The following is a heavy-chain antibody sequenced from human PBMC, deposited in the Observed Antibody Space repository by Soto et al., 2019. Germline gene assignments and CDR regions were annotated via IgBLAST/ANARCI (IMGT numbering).Heavy chain of an antibody. CDR2: ISGSGGST. V-gene: IGHV3-23*01. CDR3: AKDPIYCSGGSCYGGVGWFDP. D-gene: IGHD2-15*01. CDR1: GFTFSSYA. Sequence: GGSLRLSCAASGFTFSSYAMSWVRQAPGKGLEWVSAISGSGGSTYYADSVKGRFTISRDNSKNTLYLQMNSLRAEDTAVYYCAKDPIYCSGGSCYGGVGWFDPWGQGTLVTVSS. J-gene: IGHJ5*02.